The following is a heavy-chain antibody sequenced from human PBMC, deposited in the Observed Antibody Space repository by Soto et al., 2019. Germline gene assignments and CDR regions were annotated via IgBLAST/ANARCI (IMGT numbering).Heavy chain of an antibody. J-gene: IGHJ4*02. CDR1: GFTFSDHY. V-gene: IGHV3-72*01. CDR2: IRNKANSYTT. Sequence: EVQLVESGGGLVQPGGSLRLSCAASGFTFSDHYMDWVRPAPGKGLEWDGPIRNKANSYTTEYAASVKGRFTISRADSKNSLYLQMNSLKTEDTAVYYCTRTGLLLWGAYRPIDYWGKGTLVTVSS. D-gene: IGHD3-16*01. CDR3: TRTGLLLWGAYRPIDY.